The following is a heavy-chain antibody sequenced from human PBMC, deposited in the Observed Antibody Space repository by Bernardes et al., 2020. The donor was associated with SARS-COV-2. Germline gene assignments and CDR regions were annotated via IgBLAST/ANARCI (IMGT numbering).Heavy chain of an antibody. V-gene: IGHV3-30*01. CDR2: ISYDGSNK. D-gene: IGHD6-19*01. CDR1: GFTFSSYA. CDR3: ARDELVEGEAVAVYDY. J-gene: IGHJ4*02. Sequence: GGSLRLSCAASGFTFSSYAMHWVRQAPGKGLEWVAVISYDGSNKYYADSVKGRFTISRDNSKNTLYLQMNSLRAEDTAVYYCARDELVEGEAVAVYDYWGQGTLVTVSS.